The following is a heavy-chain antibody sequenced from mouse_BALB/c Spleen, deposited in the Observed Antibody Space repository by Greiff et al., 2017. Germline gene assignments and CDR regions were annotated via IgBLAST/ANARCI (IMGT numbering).Heavy chain of an antibody. CDR1: GFTFSSFG. V-gene: IGHV5-17*02. CDR2: ISSGSSTI. CDR3: ATRTFTEGFAY. Sequence: EVQLVESGGGLVQPGGSRKLSCAASGFTFSSFGMHWVRQAPEKGLEWVAYISSGSSTIYYADTVKGRFTISRDNPKNTLFLQMTSLRSEDTAMYYCATRTFTEGFAYWGQGTLVTVSA. D-gene: IGHD1-1*01. J-gene: IGHJ3*01.